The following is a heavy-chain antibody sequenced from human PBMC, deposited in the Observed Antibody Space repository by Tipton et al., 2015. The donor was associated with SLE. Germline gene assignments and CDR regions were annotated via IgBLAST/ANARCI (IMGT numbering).Heavy chain of an antibody. V-gene: IGHV4-4*08. J-gene: IGHJ3*02. CDR1: GGSFSNYY. CDR2: IYSSGGT. D-gene: IGHD3-3*01. Sequence: TLSLTCSVSGGSFSNYYWNWIRQPPGKGLEWNGYIYSSGGTDYNPSLKSRLTISVDTSKNQFSLKLSSVTAADTAVYYCARGNYDFRGRTFDIWGQGTMVTVSS. CDR3: ARGNYDFRGRTFDI.